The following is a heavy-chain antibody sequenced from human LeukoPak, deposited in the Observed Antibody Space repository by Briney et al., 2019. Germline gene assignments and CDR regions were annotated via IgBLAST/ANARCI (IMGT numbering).Heavy chain of an antibody. V-gene: IGHV3-23*01. CDR2: ISSSGGST. CDR1: GFTFSSYA. J-gene: IGHJ6*02. CDR3: AKAPTAGNSYYGMDV. Sequence: GGSLRLSCEASGFTFSSYAMSWVRQAPGKGLEWVSGISSSGGSTSYADSVKGRFTISRDNSKNTLYLQMNSLRAEGTAVYYCAKAPTAGNSYYGMDVWGQGTTVTVSS. D-gene: IGHD6-13*01.